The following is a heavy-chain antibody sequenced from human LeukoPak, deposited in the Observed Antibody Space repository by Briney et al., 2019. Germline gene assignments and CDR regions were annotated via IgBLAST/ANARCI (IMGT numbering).Heavy chain of an antibody. Sequence: GGSLRLSCAASGFTFSNAWMSWVRQAPGRGLEWVGRIKRKGDDGTIDYAAPVKGRLSISRDDSKNTLYLQMHSLKSKDTAVYYCTAGTGRSDFDYWGQGTLVTVSS. J-gene: IGHJ4*02. D-gene: IGHD3/OR15-3a*01. CDR1: GFTFSNAW. V-gene: IGHV3-15*01. CDR3: TAGTGRSDFDY. CDR2: IKRKGDDGTI.